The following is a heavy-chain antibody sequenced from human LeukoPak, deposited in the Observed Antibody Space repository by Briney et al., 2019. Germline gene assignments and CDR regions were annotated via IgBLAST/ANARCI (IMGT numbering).Heavy chain of an antibody. J-gene: IGHJ4*02. CDR2: ISGSGGST. D-gene: IGHD3-10*01. CDR1: GFTFSSYA. CDR3: ARTYYYGSGSWNYFDY. Sequence: GGSLRLSCAASGFTFSSYAMSWVRLAPGKGLEWVSAISGSGGSTYYAGSVKGRFTISRDNSKNTLYLQMNSLRAEDTAVYYCARTYYYGSGSWNYFDYWGQGTLVTVSS. V-gene: IGHV3-23*01.